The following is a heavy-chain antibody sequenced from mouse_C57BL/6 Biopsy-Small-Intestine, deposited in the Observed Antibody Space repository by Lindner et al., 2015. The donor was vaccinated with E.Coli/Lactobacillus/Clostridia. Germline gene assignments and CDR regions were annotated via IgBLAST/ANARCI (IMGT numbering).Heavy chain of an antibody. Sequence: VQLQESGGDLVKPGGSLKLSCAASGFTFSSYGMSWVRQTPDKRLEWVATISSGGSYTYYPDSVEGRFTISRDNAKNTLYLQMSSLKSEDTAMYYCARHGGYGNYWYFDVWGTGTTVTVSS. V-gene: IGHV5-6*01. D-gene: IGHD2-1*01. CDR2: ISSGGSYT. CDR3: ARHGGYGNYWYFDV. CDR1: GFTFSSYG. J-gene: IGHJ1*03.